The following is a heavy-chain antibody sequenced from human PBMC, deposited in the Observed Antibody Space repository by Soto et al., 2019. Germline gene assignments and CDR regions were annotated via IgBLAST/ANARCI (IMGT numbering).Heavy chain of an antibody. CDR1: GGSISFYY. Sequence: QVKLQESGPGLVKPSETLSLTCTVSGGSISFYYWSWIRQPPGKGLEWIAYIYSSGSTKYNPSLKSRVTISVDTSKNQLSLKLSSVTAADTAVYYCAREGYSSRWNPIDYWGQGTQVTVSS. J-gene: IGHJ4*02. CDR3: AREGYSSRWNPIDY. D-gene: IGHD6-13*01. V-gene: IGHV4-59*01. CDR2: IYSSGST.